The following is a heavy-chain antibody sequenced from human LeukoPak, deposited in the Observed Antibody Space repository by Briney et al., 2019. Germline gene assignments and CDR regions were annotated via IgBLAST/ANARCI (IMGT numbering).Heavy chain of an antibody. CDR2: IKIQTDGQTV. Sequence: KPGGSLRLSCAASGFTFKNAWMSWVRQAPGRGREWVGRIKIQTDGQTVHYAAHVKGRFTMSRDDSKNTLYLQMNRLKNEDTAVYYCTTVERSLLNISPFWGQGTLVSVSS. CDR3: TTVERSLLNISPF. D-gene: IGHD5-24*01. CDR1: GFTFKNAW. V-gene: IGHV3-15*01. J-gene: IGHJ4*02.